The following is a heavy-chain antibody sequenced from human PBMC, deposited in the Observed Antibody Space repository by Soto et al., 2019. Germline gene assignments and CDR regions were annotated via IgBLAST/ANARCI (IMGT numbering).Heavy chain of an antibody. V-gene: IGHV1-8*01. Sequence: QVQLVQSGAEVKKPGAPVKVSCKASGYTFTSYDINSVRQATGQGLEWMGWMNPNSGNTGYAQKFQGRVTMTRNTSITTASMELSSLRAENTAVYYCARERSSGWLDYWCQGTLVTVSS. CDR3: ARERSSGWLDY. D-gene: IGHD6-19*01. CDR2: MNPNSGNT. J-gene: IGHJ4*02. CDR1: GYTFTSYD.